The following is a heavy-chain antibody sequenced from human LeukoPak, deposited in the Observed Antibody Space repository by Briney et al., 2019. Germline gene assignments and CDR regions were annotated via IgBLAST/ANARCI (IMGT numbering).Heavy chain of an antibody. D-gene: IGHD5-18*01. V-gene: IGHV3-23*01. J-gene: IGHJ4*02. Sequence: PGGTLRLSCAASGFSFSSYGMSWVRQAPGKGLEWVSGISDSGDSTYYADSVKGRFTISRDNSKNTLYMQMNSLRAEDTAVYYCAKGDKPVIAMVKFDYWGQGTLVTVSS. CDR1: GFSFSSYG. CDR2: ISDSGDST. CDR3: AKGDKPVIAMVKFDY.